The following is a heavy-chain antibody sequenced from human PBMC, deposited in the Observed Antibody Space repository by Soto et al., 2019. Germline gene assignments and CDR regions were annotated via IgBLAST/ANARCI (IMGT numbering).Heavy chain of an antibody. V-gene: IGHV1-18*01. CDR3: AMVDVYVTPSPQDV. Sequence: ASVKVSCKASGYTFTRYGIGWARQAPGQGFEWMGWINTYNGNTNYAQNVQGRVTLTTDTSTSTAYMELRSLRSNDTAIYYCAMVDVYVTPSPQDVWGRGTTVTVSS. D-gene: IGHD3-16*01. J-gene: IGHJ6*02. CDR1: GYTFTRYG. CDR2: INTYNGNT.